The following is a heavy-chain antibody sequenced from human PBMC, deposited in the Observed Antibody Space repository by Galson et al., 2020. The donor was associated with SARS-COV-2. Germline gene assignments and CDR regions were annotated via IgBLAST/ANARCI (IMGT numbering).Heavy chain of an antibody. D-gene: IGHD3-3*01. Sequence: SETLSLTCTVSGDSVSSVYWWSWVRQPPGKGLEWIGQIFHPGSTTTNPSLKGRVVISLDKSKNQFSLDMHSVTAADTAVYYCARRYAPLWSTSFYFDVWGQGALVTVSS. V-gene: IGHV4-4*02. CDR1: GDSVSSVYW. CDR3: ARRYAPLWSTSFYFDV. CDR2: IFHPGST. J-gene: IGHJ4*02.